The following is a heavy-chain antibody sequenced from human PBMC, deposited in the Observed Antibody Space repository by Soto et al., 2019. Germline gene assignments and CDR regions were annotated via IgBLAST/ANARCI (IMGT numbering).Heavy chain of an antibody. D-gene: IGHD5-12*01. CDR3: ARDWGYGSYDYGHD. V-gene: IGHV3-7*01. J-gene: IGHJ4*02. CDR1: GFTFSGFW. Sequence: EVQLVESGGRLVQPGGSLRLSGAASGFTFSGFWMNWVRQAPGKGLEWVANIKQDGTAENYVDSGKGRFTISRDNTTNSLYLQMNSLKAEDTAVYYCARDWGYGSYDYGHDWGQGTLVSVSS. CDR2: IKQDGTAE.